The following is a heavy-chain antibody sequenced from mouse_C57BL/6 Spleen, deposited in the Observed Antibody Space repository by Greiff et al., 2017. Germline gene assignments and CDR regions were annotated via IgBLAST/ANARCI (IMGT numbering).Heavy chain of an antibody. V-gene: IGHV1-26*01. CDR3: ARGDSSGYRAMDD. CDR1: GYTFTDYY. CDR2: INPTNGGT. Sequence: EVKLQQSGPELVKPGASVKISCKASGYTFTDYYMNWVKQSHGKSLEWIGDINPTNGGTSYNQKFTGKATLTVDKSSSTAYMELRSLTSEDSAVYYCARGDSSGYRAMDDWGQGTSVTVSS. J-gene: IGHJ4*01. D-gene: IGHD3-2*02.